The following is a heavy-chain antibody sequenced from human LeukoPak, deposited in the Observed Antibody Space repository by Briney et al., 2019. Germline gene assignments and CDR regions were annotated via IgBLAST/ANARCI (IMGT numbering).Heavy chain of an antibody. D-gene: IGHD6-13*01. CDR2: ISPASGKT. J-gene: IGHJ4*03. CDR3: GRGSRHNSSWYGYFDP. V-gene: IGHV1-18*01. CDR1: GYNLVTDGSTFMTFG. Sequence: GASVKVSCKSSGYNLVTDGSTFMTFGISWLRQAPGQGLEWMGWISPASGKTIYSQKVQGRLTLTTDTSTTTVYMEMRSLRSDDTAVYYCGRGSRHNSSWYGYFDPWGQGTLVTVSS.